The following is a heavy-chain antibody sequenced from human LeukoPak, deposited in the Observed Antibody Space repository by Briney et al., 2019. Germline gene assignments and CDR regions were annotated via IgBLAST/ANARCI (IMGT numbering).Heavy chain of an antibody. D-gene: IGHD1-1*01. Sequence: GGSLTLSCAVSGFTFSDYYMDWVRQASGKGLDWVARIRNKANTYTTEYSGSGTGRFTISRDESKNSRYRQMNSLKTGDTAVYFCARAGVGTRYFDLWGRGTLVTVSS. J-gene: IGHJ2*01. CDR1: GFTFSDYY. CDR3: ARAGVGTRYFDL. V-gene: IGHV3-72*01. CDR2: IRNKANTYTT.